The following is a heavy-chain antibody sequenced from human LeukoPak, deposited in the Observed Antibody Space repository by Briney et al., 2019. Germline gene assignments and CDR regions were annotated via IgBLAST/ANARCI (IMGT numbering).Heavy chain of an antibody. D-gene: IGHD3-22*01. CDR2: SAGSGISK. Sequence: GGSLRLSCVASGFTFNNYAMSWVRQAPGRGLEWASSSAGSGISKDYADSVKGRFTISKDKSKNTLYLQMDNLRAEDTGVYFCARLPTFYYDSSGYHYDYWGQGTLVTVSS. CDR3: ARLPTFYYDSSGYHYDY. J-gene: IGHJ4*02. V-gene: IGHV3-23*01. CDR1: GFTFNNYA.